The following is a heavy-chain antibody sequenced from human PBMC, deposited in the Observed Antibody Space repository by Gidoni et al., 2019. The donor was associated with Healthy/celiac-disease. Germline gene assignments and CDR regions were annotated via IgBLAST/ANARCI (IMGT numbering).Heavy chain of an antibody. CDR2: IIPILGIA. V-gene: IGHV1-69*02. CDR1: GGTFSSYT. J-gene: IGHJ4*02. D-gene: IGHD4-17*01. CDR3: AVGGEVTTLFDY. Sequence: QVQLVQSGAEVKKPGSSVKVSCKASGGTFSSYTISWVRQAPGQGLEWMGRIIPILGIANYAQKFQGRVTITADKSTSTAYMKLSSLRSEDTAVYYCAVGGEVTTLFDYWGQGTLVTVSS.